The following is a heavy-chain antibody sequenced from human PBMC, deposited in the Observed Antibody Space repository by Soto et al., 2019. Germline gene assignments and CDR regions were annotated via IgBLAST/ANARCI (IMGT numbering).Heavy chain of an antibody. V-gene: IGHV3-23*01. CDR3: AKDGGSRVVPGALYYFDY. Sequence: GGSLRLSCAASGFTFSFYAMSWVRQAPGKGLEWVSGISGSGGSTYYADSVKGRFTISRDNSKNTVFLQLNSLRAEDTAVYFCAKDGGSRVVPGALYYFDYWGRGTLVTVSS. CDR1: GFTFSFYA. D-gene: IGHD2-2*01. CDR2: ISGSGGST. J-gene: IGHJ4*02.